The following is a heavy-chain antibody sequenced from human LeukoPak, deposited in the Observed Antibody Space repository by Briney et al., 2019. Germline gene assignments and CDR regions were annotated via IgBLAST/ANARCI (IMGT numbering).Heavy chain of an antibody. CDR2: IHPDGSDT. J-gene: IGHJ6*02. Sequence: GGSLRLSCAVSGFAFSTYWMHWVRQAPGKGRVWVSLIHPDGSDTNYVASVKGRFTISRDNAKNTLYLQMDSLRADDTAVYYCARGYNYGMDVWGQGTTVTVSS. V-gene: IGHV3-74*01. CDR3: ARGYNYGMDV. D-gene: IGHD2-2*02. CDR1: GFAFSTYW.